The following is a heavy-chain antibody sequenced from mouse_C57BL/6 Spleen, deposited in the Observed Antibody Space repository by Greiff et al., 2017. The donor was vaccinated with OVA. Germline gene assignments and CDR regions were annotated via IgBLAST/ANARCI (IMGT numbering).Heavy chain of an antibody. Sequence: EVKLMESGGGLVKPGGSLKLSCAASGFTFSSYTMSWVRQTPEKRLEWVATISGGGGNTYYPDSVKGRFTISRDNAKNTLYLQMSSLRSEDTAVYYCARGDGYYERYFDYWGQGTTLTVSS. J-gene: IGHJ2*01. V-gene: IGHV5-9*04. CDR3: ARGDGYYERYFDY. CDR2: ISGGGGNT. CDR1: GFTFSSYT. D-gene: IGHD2-3*01.